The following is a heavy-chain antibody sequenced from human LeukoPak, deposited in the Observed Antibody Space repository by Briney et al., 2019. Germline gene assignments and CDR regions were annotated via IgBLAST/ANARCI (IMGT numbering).Heavy chain of an antibody. Sequence: ASVKVSCKASGYTFTSYDINWVRQATGQGLEWMGWMNPNSGNTGYAQKFQGRVTITRNTSISTAYMELSSLRSEDTAVYYCARRGYSSSWFDYWGQGTLVTVSS. CDR3: ARRGYSSSWFDY. D-gene: IGHD6-13*01. CDR1: GYTFTSYD. J-gene: IGHJ4*02. V-gene: IGHV1-8*01. CDR2: MNPNSGNT.